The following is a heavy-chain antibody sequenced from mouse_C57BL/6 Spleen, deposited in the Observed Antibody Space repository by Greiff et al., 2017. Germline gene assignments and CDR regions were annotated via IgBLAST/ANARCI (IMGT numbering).Heavy chain of an antibody. Sequence: VQGVESDAELVKPGASVKISCKVSGYTFTDHTIHWMKQRPEQGLEWIGYIYPRDGSTKYNEKFKGKATLTADKSSSTAYMQLNSLTSEDSAVYVCARRFDYYGSSYYFDYWGQGTTLTVSS. CDR1: GYTFTDHT. D-gene: IGHD1-1*01. CDR3: ARRFDYYGSSYYFDY. J-gene: IGHJ2*01. CDR2: IYPRDGST. V-gene: IGHV1-78*01.